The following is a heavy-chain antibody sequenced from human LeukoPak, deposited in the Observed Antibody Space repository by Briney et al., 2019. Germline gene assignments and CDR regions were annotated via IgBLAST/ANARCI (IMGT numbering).Heavy chain of an antibody. Sequence: GGSLRLSCAASGFTFSTYWMHWVRQAPGKGLVWVSRINSDGSSTNYADSVKGRFTISRDSAKNTLYLQMNSLRAEDTAVYYCVRDMGYYDKVWGQGTLVTVSS. D-gene: IGHD3-22*01. CDR3: VRDMGYYDKV. CDR2: INSDGSST. V-gene: IGHV3-74*01. CDR1: GFTFSTYW. J-gene: IGHJ4*02.